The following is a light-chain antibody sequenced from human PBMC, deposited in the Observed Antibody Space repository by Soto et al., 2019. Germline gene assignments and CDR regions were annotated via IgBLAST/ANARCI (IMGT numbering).Light chain of an antibody. J-gene: IGLJ1*01. V-gene: IGLV2-14*01. Sequence: QSVLTQPASVSGSPGQSITISCTGTSNDVGGYNYVSWYQHHPGKAPKLIIYEVTYRPSGVSNRFSGSKSGNTASLSISGLQPDDEADYFCTSYSGATTGVFRTGVFGTGTKVTVL. CDR2: EVT. CDR3: TSYSGATTGVFRTGV. CDR1: SNDVGGYNY.